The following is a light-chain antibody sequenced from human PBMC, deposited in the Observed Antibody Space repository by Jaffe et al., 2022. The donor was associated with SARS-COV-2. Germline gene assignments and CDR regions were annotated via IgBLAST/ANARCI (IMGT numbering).Light chain of an antibody. CDR1: RDDIGEYDY. CDR3: TSYVLAGIL. Sequence: QSALTQPAAVSGSPGQSITISCTGTRDDIGEYDYVSWYQQHPGKVPKLIIYDVHNRPSGVSSRFSGSKSGNTASLTISGLQAEDEADYYCTSYVLAGILFGGGTRLTVL. J-gene: IGLJ2*01. V-gene: IGLV2-14*01. CDR2: DVH.